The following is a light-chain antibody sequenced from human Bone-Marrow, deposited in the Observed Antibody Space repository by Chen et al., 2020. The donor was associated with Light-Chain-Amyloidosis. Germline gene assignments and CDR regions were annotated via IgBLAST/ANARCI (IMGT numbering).Light chain of an antibody. V-gene: IGLV3-21*02. CDR3: QVWDRSSDRPV. Sequence: SYVLTQPSSVSVAPGQTATIACGGTNIGSTSVHCYKQTTGQAPLLVVYDDSDRPSGIPERLSGSNSGNKASLTISRVEAGDEADYYCQVWDRSSDRPVFGGGTKLTVL. CDR2: DDS. CDR1: NIGSTS. J-gene: IGLJ3*02.